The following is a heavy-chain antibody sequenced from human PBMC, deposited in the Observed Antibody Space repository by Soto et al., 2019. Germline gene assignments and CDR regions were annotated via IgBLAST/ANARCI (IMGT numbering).Heavy chain of an antibody. CDR3: ARPFNQGSYYYNGMDD. CDR1: GGTFSSYA. D-gene: IGHD2-15*01. Sequence: QVQLVQSGAEVKKPGSSVKVSCKASGGTFSSYAISWVRQAPGQGLEWMGGIIPIFGTANYAQKFQGRVTNTADESNSTAYIEMSSLRSEDTAVYYSARPFNQGSYYYNGMDDWGQGTTVTVSS. V-gene: IGHV1-69*12. CDR2: IIPIFGTA. J-gene: IGHJ6*02.